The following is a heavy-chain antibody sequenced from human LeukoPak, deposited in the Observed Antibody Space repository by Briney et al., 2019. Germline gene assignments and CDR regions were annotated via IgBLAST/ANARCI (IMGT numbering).Heavy chain of an antibody. Sequence: SETLSLTCAVYGGSFSGYYWSWIRQPPGKGLEWIGEINHSGSTNYNPSLKSRVTISVDTSNNQFSLKLSSVPAADTAVYYCARGCSSTSCYAQGDYWGQGTLVTVSS. CDR2: INHSGST. CDR1: GGSFSGYY. V-gene: IGHV4-34*01. D-gene: IGHD2-2*01. J-gene: IGHJ4*02. CDR3: ARGCSSTSCYAQGDY.